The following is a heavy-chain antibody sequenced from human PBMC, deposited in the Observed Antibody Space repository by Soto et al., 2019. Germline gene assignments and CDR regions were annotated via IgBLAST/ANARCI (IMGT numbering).Heavy chain of an antibody. D-gene: IGHD3-22*01. CDR1: GGTFSRYT. V-gene: IGHV1-69*01. Sequence: QVQLVQSGAEVKKPGSSVKVSCKASGGTFSRYTITWVRQAPGQGLEWMGGITPMLGTPNYAQKFQGRVTITADESSWTAYMELSSLRSEDTAMYYCARDATLYDSSAYYYLYWGQGTLVTVSS. J-gene: IGHJ4*02. CDR2: ITPMLGTP. CDR3: ARDATLYDSSAYYYLY.